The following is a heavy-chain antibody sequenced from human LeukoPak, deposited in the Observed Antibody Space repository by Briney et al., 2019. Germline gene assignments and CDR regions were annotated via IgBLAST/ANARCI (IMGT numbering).Heavy chain of an antibody. CDR2: ISSSGSTI. J-gene: IGHJ5*02. V-gene: IGHV3-11*01. Sequence: GGSLRLSCAASGFTFSDYYMSWIRQAPGKGLEWVSYISSSGSTIYYADSVKGRFTISRDNAKNSLYLQMNSLRAEDTAVYYCARGGEDIVVVPAARPNWFDPWGQGTLVTVSS. CDR1: GFTFSDYY. CDR3: ARGGEDIVVVPAARPNWFDP. D-gene: IGHD2-2*01.